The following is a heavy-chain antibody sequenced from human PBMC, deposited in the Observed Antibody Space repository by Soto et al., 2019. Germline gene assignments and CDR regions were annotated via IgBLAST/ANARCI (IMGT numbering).Heavy chain of an antibody. CDR2: IYYDGST. CDR1: GGSINSNNYY. V-gene: IGHV4-39*02. D-gene: IGHD2-15*01. J-gene: IGHJ4*02. Sequence: QLHLQEAGPGLVKPSETLSLTCTVSGGSINSNNYYWAWIRQPPGKGLAWIASIYYDGSTYYNSFLKSRVSISVEPSKNQLSLTLSSATSADTAVYYCAKVVVAATRHTDFDSWGQGTLVTVSS. CDR3: AKVVVAATRHTDFDS.